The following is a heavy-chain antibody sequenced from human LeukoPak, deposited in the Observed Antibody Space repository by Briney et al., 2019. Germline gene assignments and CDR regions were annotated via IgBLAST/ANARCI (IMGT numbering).Heavy chain of an antibody. V-gene: IGHV3-23*01. CDR1: EFTFSSYA. J-gene: IGHJ4*02. CDR2: ISGSGGST. D-gene: IGHD2-2*01. CDR3: AKDPGVVPAHYFDY. Sequence: PGGSLRLSCQASEFTFSSYAMTWFGQAPGKGLEWVSAISGSGGSTYYADSVKGRFTISRDNSKNTLYLQMNSLRAEDTAVYYCAKDPGVVPAHYFDYWGQGTLVTVSS.